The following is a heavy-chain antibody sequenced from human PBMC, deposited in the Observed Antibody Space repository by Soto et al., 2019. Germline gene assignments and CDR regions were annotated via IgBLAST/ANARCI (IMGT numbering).Heavy chain of an antibody. CDR3: VKNSGWFNT. J-gene: IGHJ5*02. V-gene: IGHV3-23*01. D-gene: IGHD3-10*01. Sequence: GASLRLSCAASGFTFGTTDMSWVRQAPGEGLEWVSTIDGSGGITYYADSVKGRFTISRDNSRNTVYLQMNSLRGDDTALYYCVKNSGWFNTWGQGALVTVSS. CDR2: IDGSGGIT. CDR1: GFTFGTTD.